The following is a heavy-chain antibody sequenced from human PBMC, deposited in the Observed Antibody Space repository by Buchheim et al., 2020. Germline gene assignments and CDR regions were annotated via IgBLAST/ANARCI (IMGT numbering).Heavy chain of an antibody. CDR1: GFTFSSYA. V-gene: IGHV3-30-3*01. CDR3: ARDSLWFGELYYFDY. Sequence: QVQLVESGGGVVQPGRSLRLSCAASGFTFSSYAMHWVRQAPGKGLEWVAVISYDGSNKYYADSVKGRFTISRDNSKNTPYLQMNSLRAEDTAVYYCARDSLWFGELYYFDYWGQGTL. D-gene: IGHD3-10*01. CDR2: ISYDGSNK. J-gene: IGHJ4*02.